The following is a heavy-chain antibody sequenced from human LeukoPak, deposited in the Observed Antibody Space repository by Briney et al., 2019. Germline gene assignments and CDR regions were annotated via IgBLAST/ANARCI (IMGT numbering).Heavy chain of an antibody. CDR2: ISYDGSNK. V-gene: IGHV3-30*18. J-gene: IGHJ6*02. D-gene: IGHD5-18*01. CDR3: AKDMRSVDTAINYYYYGMDV. CDR1: GFTFSSCG. Sequence: PGRSLRLSCAASGFTFSSCGMHWVRQAPGKGLEWVAVISYDGSNKYYADSVKGRFTISRDNSKNTLYLQMNSLRAEDTAVYYCAKDMRSVDTAINYYYYGMDVWGQGTTVTVSS.